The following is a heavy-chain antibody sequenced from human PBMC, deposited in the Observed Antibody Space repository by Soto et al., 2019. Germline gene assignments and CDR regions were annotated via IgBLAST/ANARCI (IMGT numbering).Heavy chain of an antibody. V-gene: IGHV3-23*01. CDR2: SSATGAGT. Sequence: GGSLRLSCAASGFTFSSYGMTWVRQAPGKGLEWVSFSSATGAGTYFADSVKGRFTISRDNSKNTLYLQMSSLRADDTAVYYCAKDRRAGGNYGFYSDFWGQGALVTVSS. D-gene: IGHD1-7*01. CDR1: GFTFSSYG. CDR3: AKDRRAGGNYGFYSDF. J-gene: IGHJ4*02.